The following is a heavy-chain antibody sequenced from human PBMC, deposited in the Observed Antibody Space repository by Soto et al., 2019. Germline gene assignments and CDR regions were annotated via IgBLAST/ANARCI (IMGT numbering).Heavy chain of an antibody. D-gene: IGHD3-10*01. V-gene: IGHV3-23*01. CDR2: ISGSGGST. CDR1: GFTFSSYA. CDR3: AKDSMVRGVIPRTTYYFDY. Sequence: GGSLRLSCAASGFTFSSYAMSWVRQAPGKGLEWVSAISGSGGSTYYADSVKGRFTISRDNSKNTLYLQMNSLRAEDTAVYYCAKDSMVRGVIPRTTYYFDYWGQGTLVTVSS. J-gene: IGHJ4*02.